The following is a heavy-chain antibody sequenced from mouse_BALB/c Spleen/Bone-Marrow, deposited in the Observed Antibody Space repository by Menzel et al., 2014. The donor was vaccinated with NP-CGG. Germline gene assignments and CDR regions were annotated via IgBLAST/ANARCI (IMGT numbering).Heavy chain of an antibody. CDR2: ITYSGST. J-gene: IGHJ2*01. CDR1: GYSITSDYA. V-gene: IGHV3-2*02. CDR3: ARYYDYDGDYFDY. D-gene: IGHD2-4*01. Sequence: VQLQQSGPGLVKPSQSLSLTCTVTGYSITSDYAWNWIRQFPGNKLEWMGYITYSGSTSYNPSLKSRVSITRDTSKNQFFPQLNSVTTEDTATYYCARYYDYDGDYFDYWGQGTTLTVSS.